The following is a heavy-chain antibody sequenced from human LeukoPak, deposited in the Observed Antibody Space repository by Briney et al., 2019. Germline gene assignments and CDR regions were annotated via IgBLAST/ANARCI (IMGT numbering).Heavy chain of an antibody. CDR3: ARDTASGDY. CDR1: GFTFSSYS. V-gene: IGHV3-21*01. D-gene: IGHD3-10*01. J-gene: IGHJ4*02. CDR2: ISSSSSYI. Sequence: PGGSLRLSCAASGFTFSSYSMNWVRHAPRKGLEWVSSISSSSSYIYYADSVKGRFTISRDNAKNSLYLQMNSLRAEDTAVYYCARDTASGDYWGQGTLVTVSS.